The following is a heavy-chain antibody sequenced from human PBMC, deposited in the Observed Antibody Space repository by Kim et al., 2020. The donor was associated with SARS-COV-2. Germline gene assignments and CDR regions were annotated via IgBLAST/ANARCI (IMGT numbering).Heavy chain of an antibody. V-gene: IGHV3-30*01. CDR3: ARDGYQYYFDY. Sequence: KNYADSGKGRLTTSRDNSKNTLYRQMTSLRAEDTAVYYCARDGYQYYFDYWGQGTLVTVSS. J-gene: IGHJ4*02. D-gene: IGHD5-18*01. CDR2: K.